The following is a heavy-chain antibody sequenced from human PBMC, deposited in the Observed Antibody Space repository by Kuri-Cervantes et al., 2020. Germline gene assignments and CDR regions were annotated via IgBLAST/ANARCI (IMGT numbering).Heavy chain of an antibody. D-gene: IGHD5-12*01. CDR1: GFTFSSYE. CDR3: ARDFGGYDFGY. J-gene: IGHJ4*02. V-gene: IGHV3-30*01. Sequence: LSLTCAASGFTFSSYEMNWVRQAPGKGLEWVAVISYDGSNKYYADSVKGRFTISRDNSKNTLYLQMNSLRAEDTAVYYCARDFGGYDFGYWGQGTLVTVSS. CDR2: ISYDGSNK.